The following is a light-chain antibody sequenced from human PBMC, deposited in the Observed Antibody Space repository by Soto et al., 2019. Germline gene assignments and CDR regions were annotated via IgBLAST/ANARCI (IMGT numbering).Light chain of an antibody. Sequence: QSVLTQPPSASGTPGQSVTISCSRSSSNNGSNFVYWYQQLPGTAPKLLIYRNTQRPSGVPDRFSGSQSGTAASLSISGLRSEDEADYHCAPWDDSRSGVIFGGGTQLTAL. CDR2: RNT. V-gene: IGLV1-47*01. CDR3: APWDDSRSGVI. CDR1: SSNNGSNF. J-gene: IGLJ2*01.